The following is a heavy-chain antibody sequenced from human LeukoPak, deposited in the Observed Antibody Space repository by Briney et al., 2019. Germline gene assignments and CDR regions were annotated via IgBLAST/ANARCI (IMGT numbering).Heavy chain of an antibody. CDR2: ISRDSGAT. V-gene: IGHV1-2*02. J-gene: IGHJ4*02. CDR3: VSWAGGTSDLASFDY. Sequence: ASVKVSCKASVYIFSDYYIHWVRQAAGRGVEWMGWISRDSGATKLAQKFQGRVTLTRDTSSSTAYVELSNLASDDTGVYYCVSWAGGTSDLASFDYWGQGTLVIVSS. CDR1: VYIFSDYY. D-gene: IGHD3-16*01.